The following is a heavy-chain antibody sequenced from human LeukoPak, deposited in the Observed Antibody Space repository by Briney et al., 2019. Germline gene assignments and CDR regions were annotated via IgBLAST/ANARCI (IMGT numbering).Heavy chain of an antibody. J-gene: IGHJ4*02. CDR2: INPNSGGT. D-gene: IGHD3-22*01. CDR1: GYTFTGYY. Sequence: ASVTVSCKASGYTFTGYYMHWVRQAPGQGLEWMGWINPNSGGTNYAQKFQGRVTMTRDTSISTAYMELSRLRSDDTAVYYCARGRYYYDSSGYYDAKYYFDYWGQGTLVTVSS. V-gene: IGHV1-2*02. CDR3: ARGRYYYDSSGYYDAKYYFDY.